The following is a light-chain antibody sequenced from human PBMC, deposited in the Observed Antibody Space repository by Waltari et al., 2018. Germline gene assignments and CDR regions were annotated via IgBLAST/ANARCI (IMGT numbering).Light chain of an antibody. V-gene: IGLV3-21*04. CDR2: YDS. CDR1: HIGSQS. Sequence: SFVLTQPPSLSVAPGKTARISCGADHIGSQSVPWNQLKPGQAPVLVIFYDSSRPSGIPERFSGSNSGDTATLIINRVEAGDEADYYCQVWDRTTDHPIFGGGTKLTVL. J-gene: IGLJ2*01. CDR3: QVWDRTTDHPI.